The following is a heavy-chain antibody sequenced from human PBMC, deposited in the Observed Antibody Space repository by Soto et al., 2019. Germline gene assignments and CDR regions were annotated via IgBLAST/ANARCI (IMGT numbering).Heavy chain of an antibody. Sequence: EVQLVESGGGLVQPGGSLRLSCEASGLTFRNYDMHWVRQGTGKGLGWVSGISAAGDPDYADSVEGRFTISRENAQNSFFLQMNSLRVGDTAVYYCARTDRDFYGLDVWGQGTTVIVSS. CDR1: GLTFRNYD. V-gene: IGHV3-13*05. J-gene: IGHJ6*02. CDR2: ISAAGDP. CDR3: ARTDRDFYGLDV.